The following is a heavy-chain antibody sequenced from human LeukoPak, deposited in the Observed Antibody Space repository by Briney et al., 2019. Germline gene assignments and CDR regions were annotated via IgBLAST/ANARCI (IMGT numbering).Heavy chain of an antibody. Sequence: SETLSLTCAVYDGSFSGYYWSWIRQPPGKGLEWIGEINHSGSTNYNPSLKSRVTISVDTSKNQFSLKLSSVTAADTAVFYCARNIVVVPAATLYGMDVWGQGTTVTVSS. J-gene: IGHJ6*02. CDR3: ARNIVVVPAATLYGMDV. V-gene: IGHV4-34*01. CDR2: INHSGST. CDR1: DGSFSGYY. D-gene: IGHD2-2*01.